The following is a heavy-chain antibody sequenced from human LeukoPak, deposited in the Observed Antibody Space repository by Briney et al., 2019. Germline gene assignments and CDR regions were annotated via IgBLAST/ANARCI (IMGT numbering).Heavy chain of an antibody. CDR2: ISWNSGSI. J-gene: IGHJ5*02. Sequence: GGSLRLSCAASGFTFDDYAMHWVRQAPGKGLEGVSGISWNSGSIGYADSVKGRFTISGDNAKNSLYLQMNSLRAEDTAVYYCAKGATMFLDWFDPWGQGTLVTVSS. D-gene: IGHD3-10*02. CDR1: GFTFDDYA. V-gene: IGHV3-9*01. CDR3: AKGATMFLDWFDP.